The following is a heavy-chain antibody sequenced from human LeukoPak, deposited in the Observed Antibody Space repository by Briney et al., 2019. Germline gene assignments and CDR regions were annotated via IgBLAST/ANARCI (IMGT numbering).Heavy chain of an antibody. CDR3: ARVYGMDV. CDR1: GFTFSDYY. CDR2: ISSSSSYI. Sequence: GGSLRLSCAASGFTFSDYYISWIRQAPGKGLEWVSSISSSSSYIYYADSVKGRFTISRDNAKNSLYLQMNSLRAEDTAVYYCARVYGMDVWGQGTTVTVSS. J-gene: IGHJ6*02. V-gene: IGHV3-11*06.